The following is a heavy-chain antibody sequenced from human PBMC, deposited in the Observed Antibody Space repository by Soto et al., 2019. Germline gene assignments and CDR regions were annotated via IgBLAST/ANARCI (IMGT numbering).Heavy chain of an antibody. J-gene: IGHJ4*02. CDR2: FDPEDGET. CDR1: GYTLTELS. V-gene: IGHV1-24*01. CDR3: ATDLAAGPGEPQSGY. Sequence: GASVKVSCKVPGYTLTELSMHWVRQAPGKGLEWMGGFDPEDGETIYAQKFQGRVTMTEDTSTDTAYMELSSLRSEDTAVYYCATDLAAGPGEPQSGYWGQGTLVTVSS. D-gene: IGHD3-10*01.